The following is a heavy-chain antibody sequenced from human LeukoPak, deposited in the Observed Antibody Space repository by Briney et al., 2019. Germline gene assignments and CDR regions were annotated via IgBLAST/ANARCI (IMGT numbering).Heavy chain of an antibody. CDR1: GFTFSSYA. V-gene: IGHV3-23*01. CDR3: ARDLVGYSGYDYSHAPRSYYYGMDV. CDR2: ISGSGGST. J-gene: IGHJ6*02. D-gene: IGHD5-12*01. Sequence: PGGSLRLSCAASGFTFSSYAMSWVRQAPGKGLEWVSAISGSGGSTYYADSVKGRFTISRDNSKNTLYLQMNSLRAEDTAVYYCARDLVGYSGYDYSHAPRSYYYGMDVWGQGTTVTVSS.